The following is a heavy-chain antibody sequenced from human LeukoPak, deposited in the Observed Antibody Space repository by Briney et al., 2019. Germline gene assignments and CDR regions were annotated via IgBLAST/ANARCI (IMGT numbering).Heavy chain of an antibody. D-gene: IGHD1-26*01. J-gene: IGHJ6*02. V-gene: IGHV3-33*01. Sequence: PGGSLRLSCAASGFTFSSYGMHWVRQAPGKGLEWVAVIWFDGSKTYYADSVKGRFTISRDNSKNMQWLQMNSLRAEDTAVYYCARVKGASLDVWGQGTTVTVSS. CDR1: GFTFSSYG. CDR3: ARVKGASLDV. CDR2: IWFDGSKT.